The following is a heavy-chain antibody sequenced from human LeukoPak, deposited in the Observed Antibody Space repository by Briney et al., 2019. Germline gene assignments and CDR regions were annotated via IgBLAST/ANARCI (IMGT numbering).Heavy chain of an antibody. J-gene: IGHJ4*02. Sequence: GASVKVSCKVSGFTLTELSMHWVRQAPRKGLEWMGGFDPENNEMVYAQKFQGRVTMTEDTSTDTGYMELSSLTSEDTAVYYCATLGYDYVWGSFRRYYFEHWGQGTLVTVSS. D-gene: IGHD3-16*02. CDR2: FDPENNEM. CDR3: ATLGYDYVWGSFRRYYFEH. CDR1: GFTLTELS. V-gene: IGHV1-24*01.